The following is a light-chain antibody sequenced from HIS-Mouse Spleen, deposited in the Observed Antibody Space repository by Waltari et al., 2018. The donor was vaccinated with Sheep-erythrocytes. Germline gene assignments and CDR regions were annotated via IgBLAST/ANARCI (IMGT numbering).Light chain of an antibody. CDR3: CSYAGSYNHV. Sequence: QSALTQPRSVSGSPGQSVTISCPGTSSDVGCYNHVSWYHQHPGKAPNLMIYDVSKRPSGVPDRFSGSKSGNTASLTISGLQAEDEADYYCCSYAGSYNHVFATGTKVTVL. CDR2: DVS. J-gene: IGLJ1*01. CDR1: SSDVGCYNH. V-gene: IGLV2-11*01.